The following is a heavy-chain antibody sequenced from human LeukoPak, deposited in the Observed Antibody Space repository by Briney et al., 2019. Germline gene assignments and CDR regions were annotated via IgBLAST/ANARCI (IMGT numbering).Heavy chain of an antibody. D-gene: IGHD3/OR15-3a*01. CDR1: GFSFSYFA. CDR3: ARHTDWFEISQYYFDL. J-gene: IGHJ4*02. Sequence: SLSLSCAPSGFSFSYFAMHWVRQAPGKGLEWVALISYDGSNKDYADSVKGRFTISRDNSKNTLFLHMNSLRAEDTAVYYCARHTDWFEISQYYFDLWGQGTLVTVSS. V-gene: IGHV3-30*11. CDR2: ISYDGSNK.